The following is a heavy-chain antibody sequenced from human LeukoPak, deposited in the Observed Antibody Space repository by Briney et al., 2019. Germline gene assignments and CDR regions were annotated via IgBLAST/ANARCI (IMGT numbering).Heavy chain of an antibody. CDR2: INPNSGGT. D-gene: IGHD2-2*01. J-gene: IGHJ6*02. V-gene: IGHV1-2*02. CDR1: GYTFTGYY. Sequence: ASVKVSCKASGYTFTGYYMHWVRQAPGQGLEWMGWINPNSGGTNYAQKFQGRVTMTRDTSISTAYMELSRLRSDDTAVYYCARDTDDLDCSSTSYHGRSDYYYYYGMDVWGQGTTVTVSS. CDR3: ARDTDDLDCSSTSYHGRSDYYYYYGMDV.